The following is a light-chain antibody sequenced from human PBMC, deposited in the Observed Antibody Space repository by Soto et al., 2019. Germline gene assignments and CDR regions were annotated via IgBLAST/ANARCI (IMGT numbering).Light chain of an antibody. CDR1: QSVSSRY. V-gene: IGKV3-20*01. Sequence: ELVLTQSPATLPLSPGERATLSCRAIQSVSSRYTAWYQQKPGQAPRPLIYGASRRATGIPDRFSGSGSGTDFTLTISRLEPEDFAVYYCQQYGSSLPFGGGTKVEIK. CDR3: QQYGSSLP. J-gene: IGKJ4*01. CDR2: GAS.